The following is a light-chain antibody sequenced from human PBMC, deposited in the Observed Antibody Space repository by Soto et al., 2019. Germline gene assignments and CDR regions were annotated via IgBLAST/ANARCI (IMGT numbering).Light chain of an antibody. J-gene: IGKJ2*01. Sequence: EVVLTQSPGTLSLPPVARATLSCRASQTLSSNYLAWYQQIAGQAPRLLIYGTSSRATGIPDRFSGSGSGTDFTLTISRLEPEDFAVYYCQQYGSSPPRYTFGQGTKLEIK. CDR1: QTLSSNY. V-gene: IGKV3-20*01. CDR2: GTS. CDR3: QQYGSSPPRYT.